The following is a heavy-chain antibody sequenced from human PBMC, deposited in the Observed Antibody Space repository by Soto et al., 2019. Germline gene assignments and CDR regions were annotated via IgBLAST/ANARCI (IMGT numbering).Heavy chain of an antibody. V-gene: IGHV3-23*01. Sequence: GGSLRLSCAASGFTFSSYAMSWVRQAPGKGLEWVSAISGSGGSTYYADSVKGRFTISRDNSKNTLYLQMNSLRAEDTAVYYCAKVGAGYQLLWGDYYYMDVWGKGTTVTVSS. CDR2: ISGSGGST. J-gene: IGHJ6*03. CDR1: GFTFSSYA. CDR3: AKVGAGYQLLWGDYYYMDV. D-gene: IGHD2-2*01.